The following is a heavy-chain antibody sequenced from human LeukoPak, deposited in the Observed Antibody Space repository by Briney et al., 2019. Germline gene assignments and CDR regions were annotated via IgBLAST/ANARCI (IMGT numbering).Heavy chain of an antibody. V-gene: IGHV5-51*01. CDR1: GYRFTTYW. Sequence: GESLKISCRGPGYRFTTYWIGWVRQIPGKGLGWMGMIYPGDSDTRYRPSFQGQINMSDDKSINTAYLKWNNLRASDTALYLCARRQRCSSSSGPPDYSGQGTPVTVSP. D-gene: IGHD2-2*01. CDR2: IYPGDSDT. CDR3: ARRQRCSSSSGPPDY. J-gene: IGHJ4*02.